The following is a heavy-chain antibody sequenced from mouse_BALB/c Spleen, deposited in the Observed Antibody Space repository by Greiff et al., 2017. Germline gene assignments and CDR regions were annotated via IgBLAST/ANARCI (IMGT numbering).Heavy chain of an antibody. V-gene: IGHV1S29*02. Sequence: EVQLQQSGPELVKPGASVKISCKASGYTFTDYNMHWVKQSHGKSLEWIGYIYPYNGGTGYNQKFKSKATLTVDNSSSTAYMELRSLTSEDSAVYYCARGEGGYSAWFAYWGQGTLVTVSA. D-gene: IGHD2-3*01. J-gene: IGHJ3*01. CDR1: GYTFTDYN. CDR3: ARGEGGYSAWFAY. CDR2: IYPYNGGT.